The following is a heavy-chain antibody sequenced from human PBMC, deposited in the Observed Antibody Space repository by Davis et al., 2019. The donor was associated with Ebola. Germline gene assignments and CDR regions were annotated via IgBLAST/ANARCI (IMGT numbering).Heavy chain of an antibody. D-gene: IGHD4-17*01. CDR3: ARKTYGDV. Sequence: SETLSLTCIVSSGSISPYYWNWIRQPPGKGLEWIGSIYYSGSTYYNPSLKSRVTISVDKSKNQFFLNLTSVTATDTAVYYCARKTYGDVWGQGTTVTVSS. CDR1: SGSISPYY. J-gene: IGHJ6*02. V-gene: IGHV4-39*07. CDR2: IYYSGST.